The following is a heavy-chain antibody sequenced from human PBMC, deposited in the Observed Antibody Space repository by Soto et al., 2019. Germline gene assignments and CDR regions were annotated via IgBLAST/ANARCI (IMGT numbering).Heavy chain of an antibody. D-gene: IGHD2-15*01. CDR1: GGSFSGYY. Sequence: SETLSLTCAVYGGSFSGYYWSWIRQPPGKGLEWIGEINHSGSTNYNPSLKSRVTISVDTSKNQFSLKLSSVTAADTAVYYCARGRSDDIVVVVAATPLYYFDYWGQGTLVTVSS. CDR3: ARGRSDDIVVVVAATPLYYFDY. CDR2: INHSGST. V-gene: IGHV4-34*01. J-gene: IGHJ4*02.